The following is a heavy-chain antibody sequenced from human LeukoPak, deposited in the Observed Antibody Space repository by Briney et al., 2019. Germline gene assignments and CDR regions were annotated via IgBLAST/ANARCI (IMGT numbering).Heavy chain of an antibody. CDR2: IKQDGSEK. CDR3: ARERRWELFFDY. Sequence: HPGGSLRLSCAASGFTFSRYWMSWVREAPGKGLEWVANIKQDGSEKYYVDSVKGRFTISRDNAKNSLYLQMNSLRAEDTAVYYCARERRWELFFDYWGQGTLVTVPS. V-gene: IGHV3-7*01. D-gene: IGHD1-26*01. J-gene: IGHJ4*02. CDR1: GFTFSRYW.